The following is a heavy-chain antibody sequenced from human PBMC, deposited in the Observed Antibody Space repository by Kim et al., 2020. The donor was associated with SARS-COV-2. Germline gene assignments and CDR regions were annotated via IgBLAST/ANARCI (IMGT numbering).Heavy chain of an antibody. CDR3: ARVRDYYFDY. J-gene: IGHJ4*02. V-gene: IGHV3-48*02. Sequence: GGSLRLSCAASGYTLSTYGMNWVRQAPGKGLEWISYISSGSGTIYSADSVKGRITISRDTAKNSVYLQMNSLRDEDTAVYYCARVRDYYFDYWGQGTLVTVSS. CDR1: GYTLSTYG. CDR2: ISSGSGTI.